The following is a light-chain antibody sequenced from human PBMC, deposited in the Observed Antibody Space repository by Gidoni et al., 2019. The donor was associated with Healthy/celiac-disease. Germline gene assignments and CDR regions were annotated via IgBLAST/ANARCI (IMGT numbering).Light chain of an antibody. Sequence: EIVLTQSPGTLSLSPGERATLSCRASQSVSSSYLAWYQQKPGQAPRLLIYGASSRATGIPDRFSGSGSGTDFTLTISRLELEDFAVYYCQQYGSSPGYTFXQXTKLEIK. CDR3: QQYGSSPGYT. V-gene: IGKV3-20*01. CDR1: QSVSSSY. CDR2: GAS. J-gene: IGKJ2*01.